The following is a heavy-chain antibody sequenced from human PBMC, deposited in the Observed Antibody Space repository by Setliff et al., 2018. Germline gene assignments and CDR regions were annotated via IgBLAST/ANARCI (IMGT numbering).Heavy chain of an antibody. CDR3: ARRSATAGQGGFDI. D-gene: IGHD6-19*01. CDR2: VNDNGRTT. Sequence: GESLKISCAASGFSFSSYAMSWVRQAPGKGLEWVSTVNDNGRTTYYPNSVKGQFTISRDNSKNTLYLQMNNLRAEDTALYYCARRSATAGQGGFDIWGQGTMVTVSS. CDR1: GFSFSSYA. J-gene: IGHJ3*02. V-gene: IGHV3-23*01.